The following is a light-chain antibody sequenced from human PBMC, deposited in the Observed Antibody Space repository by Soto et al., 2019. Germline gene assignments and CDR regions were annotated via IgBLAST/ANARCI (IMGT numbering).Light chain of an antibody. Sequence: QSVLTQPPSVSGAPGQGVIISCTGSSSNIGAGYAVQWYQQLPGTAPKLLIYDHRNRPSGVPDRFSGSKSGTSASLAITGLQADDEAEYYCQSYDFGLSAHNYVFGTGTKLTVL. CDR1: SSNIGAGYA. CDR3: QSYDFGLSAHNYV. J-gene: IGLJ1*01. CDR2: DHR. V-gene: IGLV1-40*01.